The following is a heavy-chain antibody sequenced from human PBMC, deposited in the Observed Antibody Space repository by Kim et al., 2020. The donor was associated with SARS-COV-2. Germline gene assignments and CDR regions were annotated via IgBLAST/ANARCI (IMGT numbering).Heavy chain of an antibody. D-gene: IGHD3-10*01. Sequence: SETLSLTCTVSGGSVSSGSYYWSWIRQPPGKELEWITNIYYSGSTNYTPSLKSRITISLYTSKNQFSLKLSSVTAADTAVYYCARDLGGSSDAFDIWGQGTMVTVSS. CDR1: GGSVSSGSYY. V-gene: IGHV4-61*01. CDR2: IYYSGST. J-gene: IGHJ3*02. CDR3: ARDLGGSSDAFDI.